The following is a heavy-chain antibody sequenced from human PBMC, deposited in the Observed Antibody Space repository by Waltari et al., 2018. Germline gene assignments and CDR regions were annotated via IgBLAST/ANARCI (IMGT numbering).Heavy chain of an antibody. D-gene: IGHD7-27*01. J-gene: IGHJ4*02. CDR3: SRSKLGRTTFDY. V-gene: IGHV3-48*04. CDR1: GFRFSTYD. Sequence: EVQVVESGGGLVQPGGSLRLSGAASGFRFSTYDMNWVRQAPGKGLEWVSYISSTSGTIYYADSVKGRFTISRDNAKNSLYLQMNSLRAEDTAVYYCSRSKLGRTTFDYWGQGTLVTVSS. CDR2: ISSTSGTI.